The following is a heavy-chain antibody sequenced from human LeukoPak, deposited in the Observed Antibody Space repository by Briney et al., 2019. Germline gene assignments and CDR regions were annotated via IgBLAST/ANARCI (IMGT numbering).Heavy chain of an antibody. D-gene: IGHD2-2*01. CDR2: TYYRSKWYT. J-gene: IGHJ5*02. CDR1: GDSVSSNSAA. V-gene: IGHV6-1*01. CDR3: ARAVVVAWKWFDP. Sequence: SQTLSLTCAISGDSVSSNSAAWNWITQSPSRGLEWLGRTYYRSKWYTDYPVSVKSRITINPDTSKNQFSLQLNSVTPEDTAVYYCARAVVVAWKWFDPWGQGTLVTVSS.